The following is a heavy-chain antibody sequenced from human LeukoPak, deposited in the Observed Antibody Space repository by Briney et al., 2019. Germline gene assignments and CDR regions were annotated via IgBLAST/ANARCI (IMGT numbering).Heavy chain of an antibody. Sequence: GGSLRLSCAASGFTFSSYGMHWVRQAPGKGLEWVAVISYDGSNKYYADSVKGRFTISRDNSKNTLYLQMNSLRAEDTAVYYCAKGTYYYGSTESTGSWYFDLWGRGTLVAVSS. CDR1: GFTFSSYG. CDR3: AKGTYYYGSTESTGSWYFDL. D-gene: IGHD3-10*01. CDR2: ISYDGSNK. J-gene: IGHJ2*01. V-gene: IGHV3-30*18.